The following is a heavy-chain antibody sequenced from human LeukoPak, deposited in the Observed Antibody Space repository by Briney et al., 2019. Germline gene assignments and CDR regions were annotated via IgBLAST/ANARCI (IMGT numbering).Heavy chain of an antibody. V-gene: IGHV3-23*01. D-gene: IGHD4-17*01. CDR1: EFIFSTYA. J-gene: IGHJ4*02. CDR3: AKEIYGDYGGVDY. CDR2: INGNIGST. Sequence: TGGSLRLSCAASEFIFSTYAMSWVRQAPGKGLEWVSRINGNIGSTYYADSVKGRFTISRDNSKKTLYLQMNSLRAEDTAVYYCAKEIYGDYGGVDYWGQGTLVTVSS.